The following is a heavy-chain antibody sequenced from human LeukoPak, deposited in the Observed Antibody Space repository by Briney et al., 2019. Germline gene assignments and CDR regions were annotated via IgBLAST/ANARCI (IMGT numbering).Heavy chain of an antibody. CDR3: AKEFSAAAYYFHY. CDR2: IWYDGSNK. V-gene: IGHV3-33*06. D-gene: IGHD6-25*01. Sequence: GGSLRLSCAAPGFTFSTYGMHWVRQAPGKGLEWVAVIWYDGSNKYYADSVKGRFTISRDNSKNTLFLQMNSLRAEDTAVYYCAKEFSAAAYYFHYWGQGTLVTVSS. CDR1: GFTFSTYG. J-gene: IGHJ4*02.